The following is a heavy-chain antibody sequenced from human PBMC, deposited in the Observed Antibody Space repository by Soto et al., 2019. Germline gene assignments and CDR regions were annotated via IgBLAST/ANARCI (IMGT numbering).Heavy chain of an antibody. CDR2: IKQDGSEK. J-gene: IGHJ4*02. D-gene: IGHD2-2*01. Sequence: EVQLVESGGGLVQPGGSLRLSCAASGFTFSSYWMSWVRQAPGKGLEWVANIKQDGSEKYYVDSVKGRFTISRDNAKNSLYLQMNSLRAEDTAVYYCAGDSDALLVVPAATLAPDYWGQGTLVTVSS. V-gene: IGHV3-7*01. CDR3: AGDSDALLVVPAATLAPDY. CDR1: GFTFSSYW.